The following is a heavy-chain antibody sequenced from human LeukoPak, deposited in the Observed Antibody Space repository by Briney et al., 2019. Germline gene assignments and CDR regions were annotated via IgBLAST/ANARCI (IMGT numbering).Heavy chain of an antibody. CDR3: ARVELGYCSSTSCYDDAFDI. CDR1: GFTFSSYG. V-gene: IGHV3-33*01. D-gene: IGHD2-2*01. Sequence: PGGSLRLSCAASGFTFSSYGMHWVRQAPGKGLEWVAVIWYDGSNKYYADSVKGRFTISRDNSKNTLYLQMNSLRAEDTAVYYCARVELGYCSSTSCYDDAFDIWGQGTMVTVSS. CDR2: IWYDGSNK. J-gene: IGHJ3*02.